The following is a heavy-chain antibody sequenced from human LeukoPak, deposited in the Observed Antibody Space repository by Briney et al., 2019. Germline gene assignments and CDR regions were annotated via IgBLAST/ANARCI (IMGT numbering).Heavy chain of an antibody. CDR1: GFAFSSYS. CDR2: ISGSSSYI. Sequence: GGSLRLSCAASGFAFSSYSMNWVRQAPGEGLEWVSSISGSSSYIYYADSVKGRFTISRDNAKNSLYLQMNSLRAEDTALYYCAKDINSGYSSSWYYYYYGMDVWGQGTTVTVSS. CDR3: AKDINSGYSSSWYYYYYGMDV. D-gene: IGHD6-13*01. J-gene: IGHJ6*02. V-gene: IGHV3-21*04.